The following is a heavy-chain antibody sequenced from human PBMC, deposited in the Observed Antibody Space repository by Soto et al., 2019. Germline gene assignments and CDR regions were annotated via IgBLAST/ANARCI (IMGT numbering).Heavy chain of an antibody. Sequence: EVQLVESGGGLVKPGGSLRLSCAASGFTFSSYSMNWVRQAPGKGLEWGSYISSSSSYIYYADSVKGRFTISRDNAKNSLCLQMTSLRAEERAVYYCARDQPGYSYGYGLGYWCQGTLVTVSS. CDR2: ISSSSSYI. V-gene: IGHV3-21*01. J-gene: IGHJ4*02. CDR1: GFTFSSYS. D-gene: IGHD5-18*01. CDR3: ARDQPGYSYGYGLGY.